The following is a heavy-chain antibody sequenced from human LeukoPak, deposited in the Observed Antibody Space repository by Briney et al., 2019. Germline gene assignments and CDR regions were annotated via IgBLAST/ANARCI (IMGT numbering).Heavy chain of an antibody. V-gene: IGHV3-30*04. CDR1: GFTFSSYA. J-gene: IGHJ6*03. CDR3: AKDVSSGVYYYYYYMDV. Sequence: PGRSLRLSCAASGFTFSSYAMHWVRQAPGKGLEWVAVISYDGSNKYYADSVEGRFTISRDNSKNTLYLQMNSLRAEDTAVYYCAKDVSSGVYYYYYYMDVWGKGTTVTVSS. CDR2: ISYDGSNK. D-gene: IGHD3-10*01.